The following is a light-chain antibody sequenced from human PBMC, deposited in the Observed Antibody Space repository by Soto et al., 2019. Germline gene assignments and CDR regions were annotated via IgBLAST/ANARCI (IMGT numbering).Light chain of an antibody. CDR3: AAWDDSLNGHV. Sequence: QSVLTQPHSASGTPGQRVTISCSGSSSNIGTSSVHWFQQLPGTAPKLLISTTNQRPSGVPERFSGSKSGTSASLAISGLQSEDEADYYCAAWDDSLNGHVFRTGTKVTVL. J-gene: IGLJ1*01. CDR1: SSNIGTSS. CDR2: TTN. V-gene: IGLV1-44*01.